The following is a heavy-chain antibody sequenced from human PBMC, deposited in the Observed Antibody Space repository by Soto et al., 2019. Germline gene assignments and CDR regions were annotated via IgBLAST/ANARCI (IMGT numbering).Heavy chain of an antibody. CDR1: GGTFSSYA. Sequence: GASVKVSCKASGGTFSSYAISWVRQAPGQGLEWMGGIIPIFGTANYAQKFQGRVTITADESTSTAYMELSSLRSEDTAVYYCARVTVVVPAAIIYYYYGMDVWGQGTTVTVSS. CDR2: IIPIFGTA. CDR3: ARVTVVVPAAIIYYYYGMDV. J-gene: IGHJ6*02. V-gene: IGHV1-69*13. D-gene: IGHD2-2*01.